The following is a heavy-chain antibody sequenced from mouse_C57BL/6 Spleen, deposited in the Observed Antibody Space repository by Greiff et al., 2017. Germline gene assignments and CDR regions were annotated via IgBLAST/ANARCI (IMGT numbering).Heavy chain of an antibody. J-gene: IGHJ3*01. CDR2: IDPSDSYT. V-gene: IGHV1-50*01. Sequence: VQLQQPGAELVKPGASVKLSCKASGYTFTSYWMQWVKQRPGQGLEWIGEIDPSDSYTNYNQKFKGKATLTVDTSSSTAYMQLSSLTSEDSAVYYCARYNYGSSYPFAYWGQGTLVTVSA. CDR1: GYTFTSYW. D-gene: IGHD1-1*01. CDR3: ARYNYGSSYPFAY.